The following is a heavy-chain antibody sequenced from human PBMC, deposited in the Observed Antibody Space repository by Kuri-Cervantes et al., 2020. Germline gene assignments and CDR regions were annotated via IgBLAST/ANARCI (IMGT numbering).Heavy chain of an antibody. CDR2: IYYSAIT. CDR3: ARVDVGGYLD. D-gene: IGHD5-12*01. V-gene: IGHV4-39*07. J-gene: IGHJ4*02. CDR1: GVSISTTIYY. Sequence: GSLRLSCTVSGVSISTTIYYWTWIRRPPGKGLEWIGSIYYSAITYYNPALKSRVTMSVATSENQFSLKLSSVTAADTAVYYCARVDVGGYLDWGQGTLVTVSS.